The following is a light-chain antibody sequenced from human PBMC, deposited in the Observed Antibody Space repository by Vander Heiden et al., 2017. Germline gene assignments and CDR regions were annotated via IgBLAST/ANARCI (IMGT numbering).Light chain of an antibody. Sequence: QTVVTQESSFSVSPGGTVTLTCGLSSGSVSTSYYPSWYQQTPGQAPRTLIYSTNSRSSGVPDRFSGSIRGNKAALTITGAQADDESDYYCVLYMGSGIWVFGGGTKLTVL. CDR2: STN. V-gene: IGLV8-61*01. CDR3: VLYMGSGIWV. CDR1: SGSVSTSYY. J-gene: IGLJ3*02.